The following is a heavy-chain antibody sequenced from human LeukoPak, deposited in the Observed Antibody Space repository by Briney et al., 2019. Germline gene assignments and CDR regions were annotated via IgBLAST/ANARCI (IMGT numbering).Heavy chain of an antibody. CDR2: INPNSGGT. V-gene: IGHV1-2*06. CDR1: GYTFTGYY. J-gene: IGHJ2*01. D-gene: IGHD1-26*01. CDR3: ARVKWELLDWYFDL. Sequence: GASVKVSCKASGYTFTGYYMHWVRQAPGQGLEWMGRINPNSGGTNYAQKFQGRVTMTRDTSISTAYMELSRLRSDDTAVYYCARVKWELLDWYFDLWGRGTLVTVSS.